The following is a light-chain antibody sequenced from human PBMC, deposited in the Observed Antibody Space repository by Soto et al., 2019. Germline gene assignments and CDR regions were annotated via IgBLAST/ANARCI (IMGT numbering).Light chain of an antibody. J-gene: IGKJ5*01. CDR2: DAS. Sequence: DIQMTQSPSSLSASVGDRVTITCQASHDISNYLNWYQQKPGKAPKLLIYDASNLETGVPSRFSGSGSGTDFTFTISSLQPEDIATYYCQQYDNLPRTFGQGTRLENK. V-gene: IGKV1-33*01. CDR3: QQYDNLPRT. CDR1: HDISNY.